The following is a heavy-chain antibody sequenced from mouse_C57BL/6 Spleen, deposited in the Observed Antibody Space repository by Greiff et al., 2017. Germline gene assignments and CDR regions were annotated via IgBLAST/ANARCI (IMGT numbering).Heavy chain of an antibody. V-gene: IGHV1-82*01. CDR1: GYAFSSSW. CDR2: IYPGDGDT. CDR3: ARSHYGSSYWYFDV. J-gene: IGHJ1*03. D-gene: IGHD1-1*01. Sequence: VQRVESGPELVKPGASVKISCKASGYAFSSSWMNWVKQRPGKGLEWIGRIYPGDGDTNYNGKFKGKATLTVDKSSSTAYMQLSSLTSEDSAFYFCARSHYGSSYWYFDVWGTGTTSTGSS.